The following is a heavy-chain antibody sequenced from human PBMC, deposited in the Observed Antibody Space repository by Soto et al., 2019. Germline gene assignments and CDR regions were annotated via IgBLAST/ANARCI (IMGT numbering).Heavy chain of an antibody. Sequence: VSVKVSCKASGYSFSDNGISWVRQAPGQGLEWMGWISAYNGNRNYAQKLQGRVTMTTDTSTSTAYIEMRSLRSDDTAVYYCARDSSDSSAYSYWGQGTLVTVSS. CDR2: ISAYNGNR. J-gene: IGHJ4*02. V-gene: IGHV1-18*04. CDR1: GYSFSDNG. CDR3: ARDSSDSSAYSY. D-gene: IGHD3-22*01.